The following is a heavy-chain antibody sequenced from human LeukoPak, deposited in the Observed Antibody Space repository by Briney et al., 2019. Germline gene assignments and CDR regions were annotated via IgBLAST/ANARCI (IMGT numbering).Heavy chain of an antibody. CDR1: VYTFTYYY. J-gene: IGHJ4*02. CDR3: ASVVVAATQGAHFDY. CDR2: INPNSGGT. Sequence: ASVSVSDKPAVYTFTYYYMHWVRQAPGQGLEGRGWINPNSGGTNYAQKFQGRVTMTRHTSISTAYMELSRLRSDDTAVYYCASVVVAATQGAHFDYWGQGTLVTVSS. D-gene: IGHD2-15*01. V-gene: IGHV1-2*02.